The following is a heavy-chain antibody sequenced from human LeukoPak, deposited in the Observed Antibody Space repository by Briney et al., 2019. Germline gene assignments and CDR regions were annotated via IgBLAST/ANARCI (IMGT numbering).Heavy chain of an antibody. D-gene: IGHD6-13*01. Sequence: GGSLRLSCAASGFTFSSYGMHWVRQAPGKGLEWVAFIRYDGSNKYYADSVKGRFTISRDNSKNTLYLQMNSLRAEDTAVYYCARAHGIAAAHRFDPWGQGTLVTVSS. CDR2: IRYDGSNK. CDR3: ARAHGIAAAHRFDP. J-gene: IGHJ5*02. V-gene: IGHV3-30*02. CDR1: GFTFSSYG.